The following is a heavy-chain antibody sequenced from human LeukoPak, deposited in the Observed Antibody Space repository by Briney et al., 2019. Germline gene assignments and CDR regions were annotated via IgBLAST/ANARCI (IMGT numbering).Heavy chain of an antibody. Sequence: GSLRLSCAASGFTFSSDWMHWVRQGPGKGLVWVSRIYNDGNRTTYADSVKGRFTISGDNAKNTLYLQMNKLRGEDTAVYYCARSGRGGAFDIWGQGTMVTVSS. CDR1: GFTFSSDW. J-gene: IGHJ3*02. CDR3: ARSGRGGAFDI. V-gene: IGHV3-74*03. D-gene: IGHD1-26*01. CDR2: IYNDGNRT.